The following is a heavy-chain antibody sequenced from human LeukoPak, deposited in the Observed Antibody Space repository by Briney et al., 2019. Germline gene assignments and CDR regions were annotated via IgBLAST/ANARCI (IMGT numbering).Heavy chain of an antibody. Sequence: SETLSLTCTVSGGSINSRSYYWGWIRQPPGKGLAWIGSVYYGGTTYYNPSLKSRVTISEDTSKNQFSLKLSSVTAADTAVYYCARRATTVTTGYYYYYMDVWGKGTTVTVSS. D-gene: IGHD4-17*01. CDR1: GGSINSRSYY. CDR3: ARRATTVTTGYYYYYMDV. CDR2: VYYGGTT. V-gene: IGHV4-39*01. J-gene: IGHJ6*03.